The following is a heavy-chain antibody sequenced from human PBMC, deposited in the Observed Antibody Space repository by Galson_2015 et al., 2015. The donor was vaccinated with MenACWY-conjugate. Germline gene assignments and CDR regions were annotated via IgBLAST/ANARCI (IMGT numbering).Heavy chain of an antibody. D-gene: IGHD1-26*01. J-gene: IGHJ3*02. Sequence: CAISGDSVSRFNTAWSWIRQSPSSGLEWLARTYYRSKWYFDYAVSVKSRIVINPDTSQNQLSLQLNSVTPEDTAVYYCASGGNYFFAFDIWGQGTMVTVSS. CDR1: GDSVSRFNTA. CDR2: TYYRSKWYF. CDR3: ASGGNYFFAFDI. V-gene: IGHV6-1*01.